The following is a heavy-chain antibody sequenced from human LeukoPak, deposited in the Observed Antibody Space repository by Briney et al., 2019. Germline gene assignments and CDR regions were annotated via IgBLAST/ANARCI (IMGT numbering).Heavy chain of an antibody. CDR2: ISSSSSYI. CDR1: GFTFSSYS. Sequence: GGSLRLSCAASGFTFSSYSMNWVRQAPGKGLEWVSSISSSSSYIYYADSVKGRFTISRDNAKNSLYLQVNSLRAEDTAVYYCAREGYSSSGVYYGMDVWGQGTTVTVSS. CDR3: AREGYSSSGVYYGMDV. D-gene: IGHD6-6*01. V-gene: IGHV3-21*01. J-gene: IGHJ6*02.